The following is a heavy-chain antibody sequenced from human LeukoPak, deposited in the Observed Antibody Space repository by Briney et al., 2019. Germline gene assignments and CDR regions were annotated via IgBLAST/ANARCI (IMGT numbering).Heavy chain of an antibody. CDR1: GYTFTSYG. V-gene: IGHV1-18*01. CDR2: ISAYNGNT. Sequence: GASVKVSCKASGYTFTSYGISWVRQAPGQGLEWMGWISAYNGNTNYAQKLQGRVTMTTDTSTSTAYVELRSLRSDDTAVYYCARVLIAGATPGFDYWGQGTLVTVSS. CDR3: ARVLIAGATPGFDY. D-gene: IGHD1-26*01. J-gene: IGHJ4*02.